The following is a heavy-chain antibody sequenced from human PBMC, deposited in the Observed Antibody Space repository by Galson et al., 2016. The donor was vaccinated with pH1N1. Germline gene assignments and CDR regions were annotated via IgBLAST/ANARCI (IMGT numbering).Heavy chain of an antibody. CDR2: VDPENDKT. CDR1: GYTFTDFY. Sequence: VKVSCKVSGYTFTDFYIHWVQQAPGKGLEWMGLVDPENDKTIYAGKFQGRITIVADTSTDTAYIELTSLRSEDTAIYYCAVRGYRRLAAVDSWGQGTRVTVSS. D-gene: IGHD6-13*01. J-gene: IGHJ4*02. V-gene: IGHV1-69-2*01. CDR3: AVRGYRRLAAVDS.